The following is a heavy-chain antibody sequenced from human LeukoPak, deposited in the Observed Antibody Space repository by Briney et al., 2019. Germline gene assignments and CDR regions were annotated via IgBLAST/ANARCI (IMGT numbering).Heavy chain of an antibody. Sequence: SETLSLTCAVYGESFSGYYWSWIRQPPAKGLEWIGEINHSGSTSYNPSLKSRVTISVDTSKNQFSLKLSSVTAAYTAVYDCARPVSGSSGRYYNYWGQGTLVTVSS. CDR2: INHSGST. D-gene: IGHD6-19*01. J-gene: IGHJ4*02. CDR1: GESFSGYY. CDR3: ARPVSGSSGRYYNY. V-gene: IGHV4-34*01.